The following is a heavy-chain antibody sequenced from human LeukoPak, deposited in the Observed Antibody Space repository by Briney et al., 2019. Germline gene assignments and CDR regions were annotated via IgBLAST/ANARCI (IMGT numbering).Heavy chain of an antibody. CDR1: GLSFSNYW. Sequence: PGGSLRLSCAASGLSFSNYWMHWVRQAPGKGLVWVTRMNSDGSATYYADSVQGRFTISRDNAKNTLYLQMNSPRAEDTAMYFCAKGPNYFDSWGQGTLVTVSS. V-gene: IGHV3-74*01. J-gene: IGHJ4*02. CDR2: MNSDGSAT. CDR3: AKGPNYFDS.